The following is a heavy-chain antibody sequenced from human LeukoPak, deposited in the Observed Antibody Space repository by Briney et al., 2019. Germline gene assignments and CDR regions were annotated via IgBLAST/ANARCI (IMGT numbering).Heavy chain of an antibody. Sequence: GGSLRLSCAASGFTFSGYAMSRVRQAPGKGLEWVSAISGSGGSTYYADSVKGRFTISRDNSKNTLYLQMNSLRAEDTAVYYCAKALGEIYCSSTSCYLLDYWGQGTLVTVSS. V-gene: IGHV3-23*01. D-gene: IGHD2-2*01. CDR1: GFTFSGYA. CDR3: AKALGEIYCSSTSCYLLDY. CDR2: ISGSGGST. J-gene: IGHJ4*02.